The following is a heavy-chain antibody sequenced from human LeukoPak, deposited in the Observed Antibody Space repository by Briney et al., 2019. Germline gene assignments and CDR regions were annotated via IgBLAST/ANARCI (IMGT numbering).Heavy chain of an antibody. V-gene: IGHV4-59*01. Sequence: PSETLSLTCTVSGGSISGYYWTWLRQPPGKGLEWIGYIYYSGNTNYNPSLKSRVNISVDTFKNQFSLKLSSVTAADTAVYYCARGSHYYGSGSPNWFDPWGQGTLVTVSS. D-gene: IGHD3-10*01. J-gene: IGHJ5*02. CDR1: GGSISGYY. CDR2: IYYSGNT. CDR3: ARGSHYYGSGSPNWFDP.